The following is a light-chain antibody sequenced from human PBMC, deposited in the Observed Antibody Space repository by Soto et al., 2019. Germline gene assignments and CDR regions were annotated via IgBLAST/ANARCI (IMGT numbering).Light chain of an antibody. J-gene: IGKJ1*01. V-gene: IGKV1-5*03. Sequence: DIQMTQSPSTLSGSVGDRVTITCRASQTISSWLAWYQQKPGKAPKLLIYKASTLRSGVPSRFSGSGSGTEFTLTIRSLQPDDFATYYCQHYNSYSEAFGEGIKVELK. CDR1: QTISSW. CDR3: QHYNSYSEA. CDR2: KAS.